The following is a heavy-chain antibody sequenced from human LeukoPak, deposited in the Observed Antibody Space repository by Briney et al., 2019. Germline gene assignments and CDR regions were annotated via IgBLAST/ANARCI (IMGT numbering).Heavy chain of an antibody. Sequence: GGSLRLSCEASGFRSSNFWMHWVRHAPGKGLIWVSQISPDGGTTMYADSVKGRFTMSRDNAENSVRLQMNSLRAEDTAVYYCVRDVRDGPWGQGTLVIVSS. CDR3: VRDVRDGP. J-gene: IGHJ5*02. CDR1: GFRSSNFW. CDR2: ISPDGGTT. V-gene: IGHV3-74*03. D-gene: IGHD5-24*01.